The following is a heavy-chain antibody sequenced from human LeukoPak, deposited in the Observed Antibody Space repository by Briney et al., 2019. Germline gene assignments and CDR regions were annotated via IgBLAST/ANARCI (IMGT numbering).Heavy chain of an antibody. CDR1: GFTFSDYY. CDR2: ISSSGSTI. V-gene: IGHV3-11*01. Sequence: GGSLRLSCAASGFTFSDYYMSWIRQAPGKGLEWVSYISSSGSTIYYADSVKGRFTISRDNSKNTLYLQMNSLRAEDTAVYYCATTLLRASTYMDVWGKGTTVTVSS. D-gene: IGHD1-1*01. J-gene: IGHJ6*03. CDR3: ATTLLRASTYMDV.